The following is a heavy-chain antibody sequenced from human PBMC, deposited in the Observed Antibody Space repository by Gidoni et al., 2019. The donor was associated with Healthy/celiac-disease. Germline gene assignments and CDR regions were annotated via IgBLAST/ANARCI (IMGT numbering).Heavy chain of an antibody. CDR1: GGTFSSHT. CDR2: IIPILGIA. Sequence: QVQLVQSGAEVKKPGSSVKVSCKASGGTFSSHTISWVRQAPGQGLEWMGRIIPILGIANYAQKFQGRVTITADKSTSTAYMELSSLRSEDTAVYYCARAPPHGGNDVYWGQGTLVTVSS. CDR3: ARAPPHGGNDVY. J-gene: IGHJ4*02. V-gene: IGHV1-69*02. D-gene: IGHD2-15*01.